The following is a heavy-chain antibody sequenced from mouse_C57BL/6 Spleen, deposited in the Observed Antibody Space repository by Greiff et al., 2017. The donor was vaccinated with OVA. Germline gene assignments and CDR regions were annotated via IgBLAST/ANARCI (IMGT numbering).Heavy chain of an antibody. Sequence: QVHVKQSGAELVRPGTSVKVSCKASGYAFTNYLIEWVKQRPGQGLEWIGVINPGSGGTNYNEKFKGKATLTADKSSSTAYMQLSSLTSEDSAVYFCARAYSNHWYFDVWGTGTTVTVSS. CDR2: INPGSGGT. V-gene: IGHV1-54*01. CDR3: ARAYSNHWYFDV. J-gene: IGHJ1*03. CDR1: GYAFTNYL. D-gene: IGHD2-5*01.